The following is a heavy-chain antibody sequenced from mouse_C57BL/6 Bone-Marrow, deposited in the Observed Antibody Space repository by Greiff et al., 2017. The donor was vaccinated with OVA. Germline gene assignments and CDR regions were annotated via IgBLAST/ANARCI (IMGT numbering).Heavy chain of an antibody. D-gene: IGHD1-1*01. CDR3: AIFYYSY. V-gene: IGHV14-3*01. CDR2: IDPANGNT. CDR1: GFNIKNPY. J-gene: IGHJ4*01. Sequence: VHVKHSVAELVRPGASVKLSCTASGFNIKNPYMHWVKQRPEQGLEWIGRIDPANGNTKYAPKFQGKATITADTSSNTAYLQLSSLTSEDTAIYYCAIFYYSYWGQVTSVTVSS.